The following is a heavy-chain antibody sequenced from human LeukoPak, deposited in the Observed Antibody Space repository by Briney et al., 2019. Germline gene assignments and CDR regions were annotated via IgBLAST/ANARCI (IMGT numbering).Heavy chain of an antibody. Sequence: PGGSLRLSCAASGFTFSSYSMNSVRQAAGKGLEWVSSISSSSSYIYSADSVKGRFTIARDKAQNTLHLQMNILRAEDTGVQFCARFYFLDSICYYGDAFGIWGQGTMVTVSS. V-gene: IGHV3-21*01. J-gene: IGHJ3*02. CDR2: ISSSSSYI. CDR3: ARFYFLDSICYYGDAFGI. D-gene: IGHD3-22*01. CDR1: GFTFSSYS.